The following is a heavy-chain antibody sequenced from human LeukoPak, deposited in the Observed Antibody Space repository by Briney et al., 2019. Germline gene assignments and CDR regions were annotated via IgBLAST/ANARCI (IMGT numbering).Heavy chain of an antibody. CDR2: INPNGGGT. J-gene: IGHJ6*03. D-gene: IGHD5-12*01. Sequence: ASVKVSCKASGYTFTGYYMHWVRQAPGQGLEWMGWINPNGGGTNYAQKFQGRVTMTRDTSISTAYMELSRLRSDDTAVYYCARGYDYYYYYYMDVWGKGTTVTVSS. V-gene: IGHV1-2*02. CDR3: ARGYDYYYYYYMDV. CDR1: GYTFTGYY.